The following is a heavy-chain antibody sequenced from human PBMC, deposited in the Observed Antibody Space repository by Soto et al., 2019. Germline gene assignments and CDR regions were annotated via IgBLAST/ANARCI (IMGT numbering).Heavy chain of an antibody. Sequence: KQSPTLSLTCAISGDRVSSNSAAWTWIRQSPSRGLEWLGRTYYRSKWYNDYAVSVKSRITINPDTSKNQFSLQLNSVTPEDTAVYYCARDRVCTNGVCYFDYWGQGTLVTVSS. CDR1: GDRVSSNSAA. CDR2: TYYRSKWYN. V-gene: IGHV6-1*01. J-gene: IGHJ4*02. CDR3: ARDRVCTNGVCYFDY. D-gene: IGHD2-8*01.